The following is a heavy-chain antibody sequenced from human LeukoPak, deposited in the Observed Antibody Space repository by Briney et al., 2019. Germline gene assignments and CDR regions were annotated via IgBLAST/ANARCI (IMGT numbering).Heavy chain of an antibody. CDR3: AREHPDYHGFDF. CDR2: IFPGGGVT. D-gene: IGHD4-11*01. Sequence: ASVKVSCKASVYTFTNYPKHWVRQAPGQGLEWMGVIFPGGGVTEYAQKSQGRVTVTRDTSTRTVYMELSSLRSDDTAMYYCAREHPDYHGFDFWGQGTMVSVSS. V-gene: IGHV1-46*01. CDR1: VYTFTNYP. J-gene: IGHJ3*01.